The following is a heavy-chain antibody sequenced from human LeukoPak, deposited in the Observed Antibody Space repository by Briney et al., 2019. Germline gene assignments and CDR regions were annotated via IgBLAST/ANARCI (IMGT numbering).Heavy chain of an antibody. J-gene: IGHJ5*02. V-gene: IGHV3-48*01. CDR3: ARGAPPTSNL. CDR2: ISGSSSTI. D-gene: IGHD3-16*01. CDR1: GFTFSTYA. Sequence: GGSLRLSCAASGFTFSTYAMIWVRQVPGKGLEWVSAISGSSSTIYYADSVKGRFTISRDNAKNSLYLQMNSLRAEDTAVYYCARGAPPTSNLWGQGTLVTVSS.